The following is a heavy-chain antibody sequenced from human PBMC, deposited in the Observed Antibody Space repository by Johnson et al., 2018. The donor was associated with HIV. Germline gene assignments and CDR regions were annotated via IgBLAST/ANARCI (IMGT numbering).Heavy chain of an antibody. CDR3: AKDQGKAVAAPDAFDI. D-gene: IGHD6-19*01. CDR1: GFTFSSYG. J-gene: IGHJ3*02. Sequence: VQVVESGGGLIQPGRSLRLSCAASGFTFSSYGMHWVRQAPGKGLEWVAVISYDGSNKYYADSVKGRFTISRDNSKNTLYLQMNSLRAEDTAVYYCAKDQGKAVAAPDAFDIWGQGTMVTVSS. V-gene: IGHV3-30*19. CDR2: ISYDGSNK.